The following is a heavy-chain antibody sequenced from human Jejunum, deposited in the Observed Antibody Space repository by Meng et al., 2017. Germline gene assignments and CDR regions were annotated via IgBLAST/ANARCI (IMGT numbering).Heavy chain of an antibody. CDR3: ARAIRERYFDS. Sequence: QVQLQESGPGLVKPSGTLSPPCTVSGVSTTAPFYWTWIRQAPGKGLEWIGEVWPSGATYYNPSLSSRITISIDTSNNQFSLEVAFLTAADTAVYYCARAIRERYFDSWGQGTLVTVSS. CDR2: VWPSGAT. CDR1: GVSTTAPFY. J-gene: IGHJ4*02. D-gene: IGHD1-14*01. V-gene: IGHV4-4*02.